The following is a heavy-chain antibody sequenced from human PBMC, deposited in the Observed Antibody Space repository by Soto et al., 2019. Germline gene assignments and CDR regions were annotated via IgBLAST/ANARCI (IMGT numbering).Heavy chain of an antibody. V-gene: IGHV1-2*02. CDR2: INPNSGGT. J-gene: IGHJ3*02. CDR1: GYTFTGYY. Sequence: QVPLVQSGAEVKKPGASVKVSCKASGYTFTGYYMHWVRQAPGQGLEWMGWINPNSGGTNYAQKFQGRVTMTRDTSISTAYMELSRLRSDDTAVYYCARPNPFLSYDSSGYKDAFDIWGQGTMVTVSS. D-gene: IGHD3-22*01. CDR3: ARPNPFLSYDSSGYKDAFDI.